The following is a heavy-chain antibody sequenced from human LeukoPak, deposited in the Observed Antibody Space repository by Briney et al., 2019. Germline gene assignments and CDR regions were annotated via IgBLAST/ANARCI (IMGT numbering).Heavy chain of an antibody. J-gene: IGHJ4*02. D-gene: IGHD3-22*01. Sequence: GGSLRLSCAASGFTFSSYWMSWVRQAPGKGLEWVANIKQDGSEKYYVGSVKGRFTISRDNAKNSLYLQMNSLRAEDTAVYYCARAPYYDSSGYDYWGQGTLVTVSS. CDR1: GFTFSSYW. V-gene: IGHV3-7*01. CDR2: IKQDGSEK. CDR3: ARAPYYDSSGYDY.